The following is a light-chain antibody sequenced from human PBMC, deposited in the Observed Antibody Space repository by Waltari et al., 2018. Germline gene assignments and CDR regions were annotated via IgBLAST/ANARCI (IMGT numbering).Light chain of an antibody. V-gene: IGLV3-19*01. CDR1: SLRTSY. CDR3: SSRNGRANQVV. J-gene: IGLJ3*02. Sequence: SSELTQDPAVSVAFGQTVRLTCPGDSLRTSYSSWYQVKPGQAPLLVIYGKDKRPSGIPDRISGYSSGTTSSLTITGAQAEDEADYYCSSRNGRANQVVFAGGTKVTVL. CDR2: GKD.